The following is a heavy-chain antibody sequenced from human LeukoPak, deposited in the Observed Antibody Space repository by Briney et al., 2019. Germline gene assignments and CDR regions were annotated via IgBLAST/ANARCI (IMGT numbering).Heavy chain of an antibody. D-gene: IGHD2-8*01. V-gene: IGHV3-11*04. CDR2: ISPNSNDI. CDR1: GFTFSDHY. Sequence: PGGSLRLSCAASGFTFSDHYMSWIRQAPGKGLEWIVYISPNSNDISYADSVKGRFTISRDNAKNSLYLHMNSLRAEDTAVYYCARDGVYRSSAPDYWGQGTLVTVSS. CDR3: ARDGVYRSSAPDY. J-gene: IGHJ4*02.